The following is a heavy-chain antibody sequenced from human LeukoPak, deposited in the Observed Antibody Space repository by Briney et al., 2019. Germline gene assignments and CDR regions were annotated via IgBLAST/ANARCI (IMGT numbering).Heavy chain of an antibody. J-gene: IGHJ4*02. Sequence: GGSLRLSCGASGFTFNKAWMSWVRQTPGKGLEWVGRIKENSVGGTIDYAAPVQGRFTVSRDDSKNTVYLEMNSLKTEDTAVYYCTAGLGLTNDDSWGQGTLVTVSS. CDR1: GFTFNKAW. CDR2: IKENSVGGTI. D-gene: IGHD2-8*01. V-gene: IGHV3-15*01. CDR3: TAGLGLTNDDS.